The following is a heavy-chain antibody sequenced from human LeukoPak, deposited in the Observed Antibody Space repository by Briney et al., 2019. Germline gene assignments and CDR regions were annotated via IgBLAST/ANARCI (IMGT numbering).Heavy chain of an antibody. D-gene: IGHD3-10*01. J-gene: IGHJ4*02. CDR3: ATAPKSEYYYGSGSYPY. Sequence: ASVKVSCKVSGYTLTELSMHWVRQAPGKGLEWMGGFDPEDGETIYAQKFQGRVTMTEDTSTDTAYMELSSLRSEDTAVYYCATAPKSEYYYGSGSYPYWGQGTLVTVSS. CDR2: FDPEDGET. V-gene: IGHV1-24*01. CDR1: GYTLTELS.